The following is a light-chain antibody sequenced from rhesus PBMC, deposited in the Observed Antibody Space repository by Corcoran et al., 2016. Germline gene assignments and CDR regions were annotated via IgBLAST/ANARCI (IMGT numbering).Light chain of an antibody. J-gene: IGKJ3*01. V-gene: IGKV1-74*01. CDR1: ENVKNY. CDR3: QHGSSTPFT. Sequence: DIQMTQSPSSLSASVGDRVTITCRARENVKNYLKWYQQKPGKAPNPLIYKASTLQSGVPSRFSGRGSGTDYTFTLSSLQPEDVATYSYQHGSSTPFTFGPGTKLDIK. CDR2: KAS.